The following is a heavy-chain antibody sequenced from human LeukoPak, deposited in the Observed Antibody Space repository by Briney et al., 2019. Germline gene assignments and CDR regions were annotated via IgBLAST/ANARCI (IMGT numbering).Heavy chain of an antibody. CDR2: IYTSGST. V-gene: IGHV4-4*07. CDR1: GGSISSYY. Sequence: SETLSLTCTVSGGSISSYYWSWIRQPAGKGLGWIGRIYTSGSTNYNPSLNSRVTMSVDTSKNQFSLKLSSVTAADTAVYYCAREHYDFWSGYFQPINWFDPWGQGTLVTVSS. D-gene: IGHD3-3*01. J-gene: IGHJ5*02. CDR3: AREHYDFWSGYFQPINWFDP.